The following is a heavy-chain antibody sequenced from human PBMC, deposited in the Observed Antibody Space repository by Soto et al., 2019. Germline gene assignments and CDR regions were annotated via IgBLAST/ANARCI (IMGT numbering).Heavy chain of an antibody. V-gene: IGHV3-21*01. J-gene: IGHJ6*02. CDR1: GFTFSSYS. CDR2: ISSSSSYI. Sequence: PGGSLRLSCTASGFTFSSYSMNWVRQAPGKGLEWVSSISSSSSYIYYADSVKGRFTISRDNAKNSLYLQMNSLRAEDTAVYYCARDLAARTSPYYDFWSGYVNHGMDVWGQGTTVTVSS. CDR3: ARDLAARTSPYYDFWSGYVNHGMDV. D-gene: IGHD3-3*01.